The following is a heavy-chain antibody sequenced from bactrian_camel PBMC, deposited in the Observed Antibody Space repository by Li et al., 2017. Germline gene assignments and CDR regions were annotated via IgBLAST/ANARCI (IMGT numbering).Heavy chain of an antibody. V-gene: IGHV3S53*01. Sequence: QVQLVESGGGAVQAGASLTLSCVASANITANCMGWFRQTSGTERERVATVDAAGKTIYADSVKGRFTISRDNAKNALYLQMNNLKPEDTAMYYCAAHGRHCYSIRGDGYRYWGQGTQVTVS. J-gene: IGHJ4*01. CDR2: VDAAGKT. CDR1: ANITANC. CDR3: AAHGRHCYSIRGDGYRY. D-gene: IGHD2*01.